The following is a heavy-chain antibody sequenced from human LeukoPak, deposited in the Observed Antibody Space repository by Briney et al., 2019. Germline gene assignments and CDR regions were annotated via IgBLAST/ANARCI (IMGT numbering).Heavy chain of an antibody. CDR1: GGSFSGYY. CDR3: ARGRGDYYDSSGYYDFDY. J-gene: IGHJ4*02. D-gene: IGHD3-22*01. V-gene: IGHV4-34*01. CDR2: INHSGST. Sequence: SETLSLTCAVYGGSFSGYYWSWIRQPPGKGLEWIGEINHSGSTNYNPSLKSRVTISVDTSKNQFSLKLSSVTAADTAVYYCARGRGDYYDSSGYYDFDYWGQGTLVTVSS.